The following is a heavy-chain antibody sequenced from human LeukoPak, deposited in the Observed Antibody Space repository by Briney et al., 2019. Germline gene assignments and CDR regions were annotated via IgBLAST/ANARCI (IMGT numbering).Heavy chain of an antibody. Sequence: SETLSLTCAVYGGSLRGYYWSWIRQPPGKGLEWIGEISHSGSTNYNPSLKSRVTISVDTSKNQFSLKLGSVTAADTAVYYCARGLGAKYWGQGTLVTVSS. V-gene: IGHV4-34*01. CDR1: GGSLRGYY. D-gene: IGHD1-26*01. CDR2: ISHSGST. J-gene: IGHJ4*02. CDR3: ARGLGAKY.